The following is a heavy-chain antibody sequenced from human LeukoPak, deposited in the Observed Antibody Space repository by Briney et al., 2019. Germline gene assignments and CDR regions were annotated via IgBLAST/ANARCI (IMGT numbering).Heavy chain of an antibody. Sequence: GGSLRLSCAASGFTFSAYNMNWVRRTPGKGLEWVSSITTSSSYMFYADSVRGRFTISRDNAKNSLYLQMNSLRAEDTAVYYCARPSYLQLVLDAFDIWGQGTMVTVSS. CDR3: ARPSYLQLVLDAFDI. V-gene: IGHV3-21*01. D-gene: IGHD6-13*01. CDR1: GFTFSAYN. CDR2: ITTSSSYM. J-gene: IGHJ3*02.